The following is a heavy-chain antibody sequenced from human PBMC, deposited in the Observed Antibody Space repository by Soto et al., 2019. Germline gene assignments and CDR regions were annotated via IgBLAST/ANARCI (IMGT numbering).Heavy chain of an antibody. CDR3: AKEGDSGSYYPDY. CDR1: GFTFSSYG. Sequence: GGSLRLSCAASGFTFSSYGMHWVRQAPGKGLEWVAVISYDGSNKYYADSVKGRFTISRDNSKNTLYLQMNSLRAEDTAVYYCAKEGDSGSYYPDYWGQGTLVTVSS. V-gene: IGHV3-30*18. CDR2: ISYDGSNK. D-gene: IGHD1-26*01. J-gene: IGHJ4*02.